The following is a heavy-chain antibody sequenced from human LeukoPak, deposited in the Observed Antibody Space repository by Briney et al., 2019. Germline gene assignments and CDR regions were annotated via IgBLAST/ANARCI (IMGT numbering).Heavy chain of an antibody. V-gene: IGHV1-18*01. CDR1: GYTFTNYG. D-gene: IGHD6-19*01. CDR3: ARQDSSGWYVLAPLDY. J-gene: IGHJ4*02. Sequence: GASVKVSCKSSGYTFTNYGITWVRQAPGQGLEWMGWISAYNGNTNYAQKLQGRVTMTTDTSTSTAYMELRSLRSDDTAMYYCARQDSSGWYVLAPLDYWGQGTLVTVSP. CDR2: ISAYNGNT.